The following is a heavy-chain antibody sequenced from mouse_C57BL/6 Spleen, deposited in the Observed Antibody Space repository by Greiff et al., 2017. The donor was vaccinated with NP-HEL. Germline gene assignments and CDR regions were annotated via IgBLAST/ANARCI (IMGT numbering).Heavy chain of an antibody. CDR3: ARGEPYYAMDY. Sequence: EVQLQESGPGMVKPSQSLSLTCTVTGYSITSGYDWHWIRHFPGNKLEWMGYISYSGSTNYNPSLKSRISITHDTSKNHFFLKLNSVTTEDTATYYCARGEPYYAMDYWGQGTSVTVSS. V-gene: IGHV3-1*01. CDR1: GYSITSGYD. CDR2: ISYSGST. J-gene: IGHJ4*01.